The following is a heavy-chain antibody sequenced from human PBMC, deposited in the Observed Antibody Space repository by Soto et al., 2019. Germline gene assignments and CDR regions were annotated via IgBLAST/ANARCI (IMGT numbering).Heavy chain of an antibody. Sequence: ASVKVSCKASGYTFTSYAMHWVRQAPGQRLEWMGWINAGNGNTKYSQKLKGRVTITRDTSASTAYMELSSLRSEDTAVYYCAIVCGVRFLEWLTTYNWFDPWGQGPLVTVSS. CDR2: INAGNGNT. V-gene: IGHV1-3*01. J-gene: IGHJ5*02. D-gene: IGHD3-3*01. CDR1: GYTFTSYA. CDR3: AIVCGVRFLEWLTTYNWFDP.